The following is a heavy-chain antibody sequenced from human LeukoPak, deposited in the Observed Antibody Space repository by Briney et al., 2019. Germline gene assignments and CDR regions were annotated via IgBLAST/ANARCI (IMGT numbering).Heavy chain of an antibody. J-gene: IGHJ5*02. CDR1: GFTFSSYA. CDR2: ISGSGDNT. Sequence: GGSLRLSCAASGFTFSSYAMSWVRQAPGKGLEWVSGISGSGDNTYYADSVKGRFTISRDNSKNTLYPQMNSLRADDTAVYYCAKGGLVHRFDPWGQGTLVTVSS. CDR3: AKGGLVHRFDP. V-gene: IGHV3-23*01.